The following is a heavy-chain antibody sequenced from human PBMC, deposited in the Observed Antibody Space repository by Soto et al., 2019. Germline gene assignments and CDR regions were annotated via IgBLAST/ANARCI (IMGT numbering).Heavy chain of an antibody. CDR1: GGSISSSSYY. D-gene: IGHD1-1*01. J-gene: IGHJ5*02. CDR2: IYYSGST. CDR3: ARRGGLEQMGKFDP. Sequence: SETLSLTCTVSGGSISSSSYYWGWIRQPPGKGLEWIGSIYYSGSTYYNPSLKSRVTISVDTSKNQFSLKLSSVTAADTAVYYCARRGGLEQMGKFDPWGQGTLVTVSS. V-gene: IGHV4-39*01.